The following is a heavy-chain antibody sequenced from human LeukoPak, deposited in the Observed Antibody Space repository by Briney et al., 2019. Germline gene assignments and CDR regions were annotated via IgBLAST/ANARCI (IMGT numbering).Heavy chain of an antibody. CDR2: INQDGSER. V-gene: IGHV3-7*05. J-gene: IGHJ4*02. D-gene: IGHD6-19*01. CDR1: EFTFSTYW. CDR3: ARSCSSGLYLYLDY. Sequence: QPGGSLRLSCAASEFTFSTYWMSWVRQAPGKGLEWVANINQDGSERYYVDSVKGRFTISRDNARNSVYLQMNSLRAEDTAVYYCARSCSSGLYLYLDYWGQGTLVTVSS.